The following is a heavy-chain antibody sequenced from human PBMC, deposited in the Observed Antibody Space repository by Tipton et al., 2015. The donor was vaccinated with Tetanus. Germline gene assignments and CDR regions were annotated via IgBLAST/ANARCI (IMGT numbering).Heavy chain of an antibody. CDR3: ARTTRRWLHPDN. CDR2: ISSTSTYI. Sequence: GSLRLSCEVSGFSFSNYRMNWVRQAPGKGLEWVSSISSTSTYIDYGDAVKGRFTISRDNTQNSVYLQMDSLRVEDTAVDYCARTTRRWLHPDNWGQGTLVTVSS. D-gene: IGHD5-24*01. CDR1: GFSFSNYR. V-gene: IGHV3-21*04. J-gene: IGHJ4*02.